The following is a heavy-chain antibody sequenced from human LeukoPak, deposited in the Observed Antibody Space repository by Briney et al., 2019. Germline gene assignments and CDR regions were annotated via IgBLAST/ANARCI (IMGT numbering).Heavy chain of an antibody. CDR1: GSTFTGYY. CDR2: INPNSGGT. Sequence: ASVKVSCKASGSTFTGYYMHWVRLAPGQGLEWMGWINPNSGGTNYAQKFQGRVTMTRDTSISTAYMELSRLRADDTAVYYCARVRYCSSTSCQLWWFYPWGQGTLVTVSS. J-gene: IGHJ5*02. V-gene: IGHV1-2*02. D-gene: IGHD2-2*01. CDR3: ARVRYCSSTSCQLWWFYP.